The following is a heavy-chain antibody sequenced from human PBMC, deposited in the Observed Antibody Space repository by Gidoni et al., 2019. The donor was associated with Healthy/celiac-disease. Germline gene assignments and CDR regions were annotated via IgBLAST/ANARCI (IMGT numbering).Heavy chain of an antibody. CDR3: ARDRVAAAGKGGDWFDP. CDR2: ISAYNGNT. J-gene: IGHJ5*02. CDR1: GYTFTSYG. V-gene: IGHV1-18*01. Sequence: QVQLVQSGAEVKQPGASVQVSFQASGYTFTSYGISWVRQAPGQGLEWMGWISAYNGNTNYAQKLQGRVTMTTDTSTSTAYMELRSLRSDDTAVYYCARDRVAAAGKGGDWFDPWGQGTLVTVSS. D-gene: IGHD6-13*01.